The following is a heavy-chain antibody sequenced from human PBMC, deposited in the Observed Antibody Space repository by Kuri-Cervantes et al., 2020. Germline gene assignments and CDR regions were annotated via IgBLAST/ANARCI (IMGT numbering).Heavy chain of an antibody. Sequence: ASVKVSCKASGYTFTSYYMHWVRQAPGQGLEWMGIINPGGGSTSYAQKFQGRVTMTTDTSTSTAYMELRSLRSDDTAVYYCARDLWRARDYYDSSAKGHFDYWGQGTLVTVSS. J-gene: IGHJ4*02. V-gene: IGHV1-46*01. CDR3: ARDLWRARDYYDSSAKGHFDY. CDR2: INPGGGST. D-gene: IGHD3-22*01. CDR1: GYTFTSYY.